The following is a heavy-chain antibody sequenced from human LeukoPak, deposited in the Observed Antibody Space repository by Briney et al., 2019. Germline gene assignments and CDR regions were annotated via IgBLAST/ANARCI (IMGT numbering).Heavy chain of an antibody. D-gene: IGHD2-21*02. CDR3: TTVWNCGGDCSDAFDI. CDR1: GFSFRNAW. V-gene: IGHV3-15*01. J-gene: IGHJ3*02. CDR2: IKSKTDGGTT. Sequence: PGGSLRLSCAASGFSFRNAWMRWVRQAPGKGLEWVGRIKSKTDGGTTDYAAPVKGRFTISRDDSKNTLYLQMNSLKTEDTAVYYCTTVWNCGGDCSDAFDILGQGTMVTVSS.